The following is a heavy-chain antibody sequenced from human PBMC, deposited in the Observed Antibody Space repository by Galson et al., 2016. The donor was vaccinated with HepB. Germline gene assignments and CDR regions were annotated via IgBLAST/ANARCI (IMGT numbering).Heavy chain of an antibody. D-gene: IGHD6-19*01. V-gene: IGHV4-59*01. CDR3: ARDDSGGWYGFHYGMDV. J-gene: IGHJ6*02. CDR2: IYYSGRT. CDR1: GASISGYY. Sequence: ETLSLTCTVSGASISGYYLSWIRQPPGKGLEWIGYIYYSGRTNYNPSLKSRVTISVDTSKNQFSLKLSSVTTADTAVYYCARDDSGGWYGFHYGMDVWGQGTTVTVSS.